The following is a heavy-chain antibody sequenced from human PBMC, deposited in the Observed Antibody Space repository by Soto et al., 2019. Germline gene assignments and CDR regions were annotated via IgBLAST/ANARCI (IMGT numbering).Heavy chain of an antibody. D-gene: IGHD2-21*01. CDR1: GYTFTSYD. Sequence: GASVKVSCKASGYTFTSYDINCVRQAAPQGLEGMGWMNPNSGNTGYAEKLQGRVTMTRNTSINKAFIEMNSLRPEDQAIYYCARFKVSEAFDNWGQGTMVNV. V-gene: IGHV1-8*01. CDR2: MNPNSGNT. CDR3: ARFKVSEAFDN. J-gene: IGHJ3*02.